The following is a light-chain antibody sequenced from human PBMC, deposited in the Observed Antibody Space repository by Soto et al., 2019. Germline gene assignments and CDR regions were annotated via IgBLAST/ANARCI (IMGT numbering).Light chain of an antibody. Sequence: EIVLTPSPGTLSLSPVERATLPCRASQSVKSSYLAWYQHKPGQAPRLLIYGTSSRATGIPDRFSGSGSGTDFTLTISRLEPEDFAVYYCQQYGSSITFGQGTDWRL. J-gene: IGKJ5*01. V-gene: IGKV3-20*01. CDR3: QQYGSSIT. CDR2: GTS. CDR1: QSVKSSY.